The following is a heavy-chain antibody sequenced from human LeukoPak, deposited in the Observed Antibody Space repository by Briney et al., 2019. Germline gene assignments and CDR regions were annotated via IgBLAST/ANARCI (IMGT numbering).Heavy chain of an antibody. V-gene: IGHV4-34*01. Sequence: SETLSLTCAVYGGSFSGYYWSWIRQPPGKGLEWIGEINHSGSTNYNPSLKSRVTISVDTSKNQFSLKLSSVTAADTAVYYCARGGPLEYSSPHQKFIDYWGQGTLVTVSS. CDR3: ARGGPLEYSSPHQKFIDY. CDR1: GGSFSGYY. D-gene: IGHD6-6*01. J-gene: IGHJ4*02. CDR2: INHSGST.